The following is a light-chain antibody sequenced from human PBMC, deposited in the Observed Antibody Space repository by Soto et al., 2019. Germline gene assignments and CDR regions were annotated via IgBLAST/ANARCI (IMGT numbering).Light chain of an antibody. J-gene: IGKJ1*01. Sequence: EIVLTQSPGTLSLSPGEGASLSCRAIQSVSSSYLAWYQQIPGQAPRLLINDASRRATGIPDRFSGSGSGTDFTLTISRLEPEDFAVYYCQQYGSSPPTFGQGTKVDIK. V-gene: IGKV3-20*01. CDR3: QQYGSSPPT. CDR2: DAS. CDR1: QSVSSSY.